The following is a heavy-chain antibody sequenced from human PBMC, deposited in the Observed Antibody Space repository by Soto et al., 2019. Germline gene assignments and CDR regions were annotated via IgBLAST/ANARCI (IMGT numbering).Heavy chain of an antibody. J-gene: IGHJ4*02. V-gene: IGHV4-30-4*01. CDR3: ARRYGGNFDY. Sequence: KLSETLSLTCTVSGGSISSGDYYWSWIRQPPGKGLEWIGYIYYSGSTYYNTSLKSRVTISVDTSRNQFSLIVNSVTAADTAVYYCARRYGGNFDYWGQGTLVTVSS. CDR1: GGSISSGDYY. D-gene: IGHD1-26*01. CDR2: IYYSGST.